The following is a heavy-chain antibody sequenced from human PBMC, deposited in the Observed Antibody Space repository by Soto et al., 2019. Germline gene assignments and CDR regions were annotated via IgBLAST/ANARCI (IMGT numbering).Heavy chain of an antibody. Sequence: QVQLHQWGAGLMKPSETLSLTCGLYGASFSRYYWNWIRQSQGKTLEWIGDVNHSGTTKYNPSLKIRVTIAVDSANQQIYLKLTSLTAADTDVYYGARGFRSRSSGYDHWGQGTLVTVSS. CDR2: VNHSGTT. CDR3: ARGFRSRSSGYDH. CDR1: GASFSRYY. D-gene: IGHD3-22*01. J-gene: IGHJ4*02. V-gene: IGHV4-34*01.